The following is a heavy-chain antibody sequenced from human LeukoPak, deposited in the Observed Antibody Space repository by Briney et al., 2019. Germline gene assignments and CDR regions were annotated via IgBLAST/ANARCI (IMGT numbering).Heavy chain of an antibody. J-gene: IGHJ3*02. Sequence: SETLSLTCTVSGGSISSSSYYWGWIRQPPGKGLEWIGSIYYSGCTYYNPSLKSRVTISVDTSKNQFSLKLSSVTAADTAVYYCARLAVVAAFDIWGQGTMVTVSS. V-gene: IGHV4-39*01. D-gene: IGHD2-2*01. CDR3: ARLAVVAAFDI. CDR2: IYYSGCT. CDR1: GGSISSSSYY.